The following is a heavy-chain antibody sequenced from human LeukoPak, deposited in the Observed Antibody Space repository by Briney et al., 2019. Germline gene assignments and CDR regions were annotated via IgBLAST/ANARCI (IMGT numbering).Heavy chain of an antibody. Sequence: PSETLSLTCTVSGGSISSGSYYWGWIRQPPGKGLEWLGSIYYSGSAYYNPSLKSRVTISVDTSKNQFSLKLSSVTAADTAVYYCARHLRVAAADDYWGQGTLVTVSS. V-gene: IGHV4-39*01. CDR3: ARHLRVAAADDY. D-gene: IGHD6-13*01. J-gene: IGHJ4*02. CDR1: GGSISSGSYY. CDR2: IYYSGSA.